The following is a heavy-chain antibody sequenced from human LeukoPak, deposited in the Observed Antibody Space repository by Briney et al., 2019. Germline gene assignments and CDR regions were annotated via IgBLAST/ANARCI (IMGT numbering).Heavy chain of an antibody. J-gene: IGHJ4*02. CDR3: ARDSVSHIRYYYDSSGHWR. V-gene: IGHV3-66*01. D-gene: IGHD3-22*01. CDR1: GFTVSSNY. CDR2: IYSGGST. Sequence: PGGSLRLSCAASGFTVSSNYMSWVRQAPGKGLEWVSVIYSGGSTYYADSVTGRFTISRDHSKNTLYLQMNSLRAEDTAVYYCARDSVSHIRYYYDSSGHWRGGQGTLVTVSS.